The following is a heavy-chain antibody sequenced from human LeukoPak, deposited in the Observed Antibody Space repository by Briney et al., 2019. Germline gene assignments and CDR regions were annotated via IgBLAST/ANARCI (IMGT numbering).Heavy chain of an antibody. CDR3: ARVGSSGWYVHPTLDY. J-gene: IGHJ4*02. D-gene: IGHD6-19*01. V-gene: IGHV1-69*05. Sequence: SVKVSCKASGGTFSSYAISWVRQAPGQGLEWMGRIIPIFGTANYAQKFQGRVTMTRDTSISTAYMELSRLISDDTAVYYCARVGSSGWYVHPTLDYWGQGTLVTVSS. CDR1: GGTFSSYA. CDR2: IIPIFGTA.